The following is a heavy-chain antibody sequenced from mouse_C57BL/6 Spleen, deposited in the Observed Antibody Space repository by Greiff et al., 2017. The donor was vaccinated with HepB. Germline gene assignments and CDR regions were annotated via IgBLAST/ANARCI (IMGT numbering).Heavy chain of an antibody. V-gene: IGHV1-64*01. CDR3: ARESLLRNYFDY. Sequence: QVQLQQSGAELVKPGASVKLSCKASGYTFTSYWMHWVKQRPGQGLEWIGMIHPNSGSTNYNEKFKSKATLTVDKSSSTAYMQLSSLTSEDSAVYYCARESLLRNYFDYWGQGTTLTVSS. J-gene: IGHJ2*01. CDR1: GYTFTSYW. D-gene: IGHD1-1*01. CDR2: IHPNSGST.